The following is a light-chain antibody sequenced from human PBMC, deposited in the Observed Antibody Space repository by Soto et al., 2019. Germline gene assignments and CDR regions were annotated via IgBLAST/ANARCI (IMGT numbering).Light chain of an antibody. J-gene: IGKJ1*01. Sequence: DIQMTQSPSTLSASVGDRVTITCRASQSVSTWLAWYQQNPGKATHRLIFKASTLESGVPSRFSGSGSGTEFTLTITSLQPDDFATYYCQQYNVHSPWTFGQGTKVEIK. CDR1: QSVSTW. CDR2: KAS. V-gene: IGKV1-5*03. CDR3: QQYNVHSPWT.